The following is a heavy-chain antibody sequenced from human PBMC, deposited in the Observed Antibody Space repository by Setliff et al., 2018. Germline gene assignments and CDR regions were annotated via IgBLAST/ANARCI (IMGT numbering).Heavy chain of an antibody. CDR3: ARAPRYFDSTGSYFDG. CDR2: MYFSGST. V-gene: IGHV4-39*07. Sequence: ETLSLTCTVSGGSISTNSYYWGWIRQPPGKGLEWIGSMYFSGSTYYNPSLKSRVTISIDKSKNEFSLKMSSVTAADTAVYYCARAPRYFDSTGSYFDGWGQGTLVTVPQ. D-gene: IGHD3-22*01. CDR1: GGSISTNSYY. J-gene: IGHJ4*02.